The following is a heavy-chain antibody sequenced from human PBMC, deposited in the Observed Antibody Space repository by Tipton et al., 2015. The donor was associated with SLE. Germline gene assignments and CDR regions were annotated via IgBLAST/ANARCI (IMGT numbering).Heavy chain of an antibody. J-gene: IGHJ3*01. Sequence: LRLSCTVSGGSISSYYWSWIRQPPGKGLEWIGYIYYSGSTIYNPSLKSRVTISVDTSTNQFSLKLSSVTAADTAVYYCARGPYYYDSSRDWGQGTLVTVSS. CDR2: IYYSGST. V-gene: IGHV4-59*01. CDR1: GGSISSYY. D-gene: IGHD3-22*01. CDR3: ARGPYYYDSSRD.